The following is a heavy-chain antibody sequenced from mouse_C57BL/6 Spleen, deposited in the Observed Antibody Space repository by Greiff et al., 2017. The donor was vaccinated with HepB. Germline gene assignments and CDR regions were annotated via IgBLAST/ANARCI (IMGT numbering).Heavy chain of an antibody. D-gene: IGHD1-3*01. V-gene: IGHV1-82*01. CDR1: GYAFSSSW. Sequence: QVQLQQSGPELVKPGASVKISCKASGYAFSSSWMNWVKQRPGKGLEWIGRIYPGDGDTNYNGKFKGKATLTADKSSSTAYMQLSSLTSEDSAVYFCARNNLYAMDSGVKEPQSPSPQ. J-gene: IGHJ4*01. CDR3: ARNNLYAMDS. CDR2: IYPGDGDT.